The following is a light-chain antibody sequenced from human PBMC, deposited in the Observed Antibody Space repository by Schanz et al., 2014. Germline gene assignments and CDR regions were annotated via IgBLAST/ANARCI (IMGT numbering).Light chain of an antibody. J-gene: IGKJ4*01. CDR1: QNISTW. Sequence: DIQMTQSPSTLSASVGDRVTITCQASQNISTWLAWYQQKPGKAPNLLIYDASTLESGVPSRFSGSGSGTEFTLTISSLQPEDFAVYYCQQRRNWPLTFGGGTKVEIK. V-gene: IGKV1-5*01. CDR3: QQRRNWPLT. CDR2: DAS.